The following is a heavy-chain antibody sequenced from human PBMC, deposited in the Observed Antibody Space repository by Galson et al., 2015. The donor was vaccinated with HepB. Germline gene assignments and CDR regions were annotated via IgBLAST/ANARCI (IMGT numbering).Heavy chain of an antibody. CDR3: ARDYQLGQGHNYYYYMDV. CDR2: INPSGGST. D-gene: IGHD2-2*01. Sequence: SVKVSCKASGYTFTSYYMHWVRQAPGQGLEWMGIINPSGGSTSYAQKFQGRVTMTRDTSTSTVYMELSSLRSEDTAVYYCARDYQLGQGHNYYYYMDVWGKGTTVTVSS. V-gene: IGHV1-46*01. J-gene: IGHJ6*03. CDR1: GYTFTSYY.